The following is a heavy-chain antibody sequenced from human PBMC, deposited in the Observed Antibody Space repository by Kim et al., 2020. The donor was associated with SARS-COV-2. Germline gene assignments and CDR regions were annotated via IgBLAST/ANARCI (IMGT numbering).Heavy chain of an antibody. V-gene: IGHV4-31*02. D-gene: IGHD3-10*01. J-gene: IGHJ4*02. Sequence: SLKSRVTISVDTSNNQFSLKLSSVTAADTAVYYCARLLWFGELLPYFDYWGQGTLVTVSS. CDR3: ARLLWFGELLPYFDY.